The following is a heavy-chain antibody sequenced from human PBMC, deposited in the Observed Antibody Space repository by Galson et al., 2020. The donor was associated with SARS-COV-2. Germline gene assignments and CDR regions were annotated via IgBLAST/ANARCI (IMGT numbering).Heavy chain of an antibody. CDR3: ARVANHFGSSGYYPHLDY. V-gene: IGHV4-30-4*01. J-gene: IGHJ4*02. CDR1: GTSITSDNY. CDR2: IYYSGGT. Sequence: SETLSLTCTVSGTSITSDNYWSWIRQPPGKGLEWLGYIYYSGGTFDNRSLKSRLVISIDTSKNQFSLKLTSVTAADTAVYYCARVANHFGSSGYYPHLDYWGRGTLVTVSS. D-gene: IGHD3-22*01.